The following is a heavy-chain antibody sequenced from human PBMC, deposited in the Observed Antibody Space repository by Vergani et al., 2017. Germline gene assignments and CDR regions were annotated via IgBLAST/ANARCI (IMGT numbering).Heavy chain of an antibody. CDR1: GFTFSSYW. D-gene: IGHD3-3*01. V-gene: IGHV3-7*01. J-gene: IGHJ6*03. CDR2: IKQDGSEK. Sequence: EVQLVESGGGLVQPGGSLRLSCAASGFTFSSYWMSWVRQAPGKGLEWVANIKQDGSEKYYVDSVKGRFTISRDNAKNSLYLQMNSLRAEDTAVYYCARKRNYDFWSGYSAYYYYYYMDVWGKGTTVTVSS. CDR3: ARKRNYDFWSGYSAYYYYYYMDV.